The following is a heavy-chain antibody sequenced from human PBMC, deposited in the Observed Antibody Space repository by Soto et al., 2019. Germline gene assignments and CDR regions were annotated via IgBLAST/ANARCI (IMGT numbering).Heavy chain of an antibody. D-gene: IGHD2-2*01. CDR3: TRDVELGYCSSTSCYAGLGAFDI. V-gene: IGHV3-49*03. CDR1: GFTFGDYA. J-gene: IGHJ3*02. CDR2: IRSKAYGGTT. Sequence: GGSLRLSCTASGFTFGDYAMSWFRQAPGKGLEWVGFIRSKAYGGTTEYAASVKGRFTISRDDSKSIAYLQMNSLKTEDTAVYYCTRDVELGYCSSTSCYAGLGAFDIWGQGTMVTVSS.